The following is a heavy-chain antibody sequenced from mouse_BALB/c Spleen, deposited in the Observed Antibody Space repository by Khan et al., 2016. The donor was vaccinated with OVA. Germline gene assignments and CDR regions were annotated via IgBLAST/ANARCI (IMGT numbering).Heavy chain of an antibody. J-gene: IGHJ2*01. CDR1: GYTFTSYW. Sequence: QVQLQQSGAELVKAGASVKMSCKASGYTFTSYWMHWVKQRLGQGLEWFAETNPTNGSTYYNEKFKSKATLTVDKYSRTAYMLHSDPTFKDSAVYYCARIKKIVATYFDYWGQGTTLTVSS. CDR2: TNPTNGST. D-gene: IGHD1-1*01. CDR3: ARIKKIVATYFDY. V-gene: IGHV1S81*02.